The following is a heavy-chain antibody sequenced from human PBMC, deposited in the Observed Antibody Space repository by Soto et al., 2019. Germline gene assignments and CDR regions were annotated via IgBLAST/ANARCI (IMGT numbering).Heavy chain of an antibody. CDR2: IWYDGSIE. J-gene: IGHJ3*02. Sequence: QVQLVESGGGVVQPGRSLRLSCAASGFTFSSYGMHWVRQAPGKGLEWVALIWYDGSIEYYADSLKGRFTISRDNSKNTLYLQMNSLRDEDTAVNYCAREGLGAFDIWGQGTMVTVSS. CDR1: GFTFSSYG. V-gene: IGHV3-33*01. CDR3: AREGLGAFDI.